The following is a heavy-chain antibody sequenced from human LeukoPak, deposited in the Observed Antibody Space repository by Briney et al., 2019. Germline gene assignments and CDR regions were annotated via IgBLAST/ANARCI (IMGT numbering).Heavy chain of an antibody. CDR2: IYHSGSS. Sequence: SETLSLTCTVSGYSISSGHYWGWIRQPPGKGLEWIGSIYHSGSSYYNPSLKSRVTISVDTSKNQFSLKLSSVTAADTAVYYCARLMPGYDSSGYYLANWFDPWGQGTLVTVSS. D-gene: IGHD3-22*01. CDR3: ARLMPGYDSSGYYLANWFDP. V-gene: IGHV4-38-2*02. CDR1: GYSISSGHY. J-gene: IGHJ5*02.